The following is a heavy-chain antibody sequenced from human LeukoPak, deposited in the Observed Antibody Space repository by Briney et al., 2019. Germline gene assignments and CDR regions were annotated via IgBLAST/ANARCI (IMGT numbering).Heavy chain of an antibody. CDR1: GGSISSSSYY. CDR3: ARDHSNYGPNAFDI. CDR2: IYYSGST. Sequence: SETLSLTCTVSGGSISSSSYYWRWIRQPPGKGLEWIASIYYSGSTYYNPSLKSRVTISVDTSKNQFSLKLSSVTAADTAVYYCARDHSNYGPNAFDIWGQGTMVTVSS. D-gene: IGHD4-11*01. J-gene: IGHJ3*02. V-gene: IGHV4-39*07.